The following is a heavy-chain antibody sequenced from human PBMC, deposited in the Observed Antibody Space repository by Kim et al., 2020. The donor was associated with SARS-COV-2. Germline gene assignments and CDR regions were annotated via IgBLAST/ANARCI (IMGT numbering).Heavy chain of an antibody. CDR2: INPNSGGT. D-gene: IGHD6-19*01. J-gene: IGHJ6*02. CDR1: GYTFTGYY. Sequence: ASVKVSCKASGYTFTGYYMHWVRQAPGQGLEWMGWINPNSGGTNYAQKFQGRVTMTRDTSISTAYMELSRLRSDDTAVYYCARDRRSGWYYYGMDVWGQGTTVTVSS. CDR3: ARDRRSGWYYYGMDV. V-gene: IGHV1-2*02.